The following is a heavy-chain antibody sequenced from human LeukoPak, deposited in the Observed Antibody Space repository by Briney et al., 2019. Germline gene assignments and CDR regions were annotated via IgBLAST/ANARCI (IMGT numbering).Heavy chain of an antibody. Sequence: PGGSLRLSCAASGFTFSSYGMPWVRQAPGKGLEWVAFIRYDGSNKYYADSVKGRFTISRDNAKNSLYLQMNSLRAEDTAVYYCARDYATKVWYFDLWGRGTLVTVSS. D-gene: IGHD4-17*01. CDR2: IRYDGSNK. CDR1: GFTFSSYG. V-gene: IGHV3-30*02. J-gene: IGHJ2*01. CDR3: ARDYATKVWYFDL.